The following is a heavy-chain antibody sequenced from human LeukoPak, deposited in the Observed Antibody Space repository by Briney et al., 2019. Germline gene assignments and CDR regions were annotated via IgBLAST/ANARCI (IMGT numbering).Heavy chain of an antibody. CDR3: AREGDGTAAFDI. Sequence: SETLSLTCTVSGGSISSGGYYWSWIRQPPGKGLEWIGYIYHSGSTYYNPSLKSRVTISVDRSKNQFSLKLSSVTAADTAVYYCAREGDGTAAFDIWGQGTMVTVSP. J-gene: IGHJ3*02. D-gene: IGHD1-1*01. V-gene: IGHV4-30-2*01. CDR1: GGSISSGGYY. CDR2: IYHSGST.